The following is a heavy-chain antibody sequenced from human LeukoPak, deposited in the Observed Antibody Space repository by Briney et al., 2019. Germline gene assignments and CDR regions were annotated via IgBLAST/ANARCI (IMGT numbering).Heavy chain of an antibody. J-gene: IGHJ4*02. CDR2: ISSSSSYI. Sequence: GGSLRLSCAASGFTFSSYSMNWVRQAPGKGLEWVSSISSSSSYIYYADSVKGRFTISRDNAKNSLYLQMNSLRAEDTAVYYCTTAIPYYDFWSGYESPPDYWGQGTLVTVSS. D-gene: IGHD3-3*01. V-gene: IGHV3-21*03. CDR1: GFTFSSYS. CDR3: TTAIPYYDFWSGYESPPDY.